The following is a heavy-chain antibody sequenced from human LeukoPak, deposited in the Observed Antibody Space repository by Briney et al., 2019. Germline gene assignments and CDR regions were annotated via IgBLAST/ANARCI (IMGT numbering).Heavy chain of an antibody. Sequence: GSLRLSCAASGFTFSSYWMNWVRQAPGKGLEWVANIKQDGSEKDYVDSVKGRFTISRDNAKNSLYLQMNSLRAEDTAVYFCARVSSLAVAGFFDYWGQGILVTFSS. D-gene: IGHD6-19*01. V-gene: IGHV3-7*01. CDR2: IKQDGSEK. J-gene: IGHJ4*02. CDR1: GFTFSSYW. CDR3: ARVSSLAVAGFFDY.